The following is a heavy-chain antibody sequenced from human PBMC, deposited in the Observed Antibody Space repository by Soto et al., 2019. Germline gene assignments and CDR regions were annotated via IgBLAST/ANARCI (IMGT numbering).Heavy chain of an antibody. CDR1: GGSISSSSYY. D-gene: IGHD6-6*01. V-gene: IGHV4-39*01. Sequence: PSETLSLTCTVSGGSISSSSYYWGWIHQPPGKGLEWIGSIYYSGSTYYNPSLKSRVTISVDTSKNQFSLKLSSVTAADTAVYYCVRHPSSSWAYYYYMDVWGKGTTVTVSS. J-gene: IGHJ6*03. CDR3: VRHPSSSWAYYYYMDV. CDR2: IYYSGST.